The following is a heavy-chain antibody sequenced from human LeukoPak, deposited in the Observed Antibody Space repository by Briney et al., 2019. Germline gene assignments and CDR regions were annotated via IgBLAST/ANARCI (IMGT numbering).Heavy chain of an antibody. V-gene: IGHV4-39*07. CDR2: IYYSGST. Sequence: SETLSLTCTVSGGSISSSSYYWSWIPQPPGKGLEWIGSIYYSGSTYYNPSLKSRVTISVDTSKNEFSVKLSSVTAADTAVYYCARVGWEMATIRYFDYWGQGTLVTASS. CDR1: GGSISSSSYY. CDR3: ARVGWEMATIRYFDY. D-gene: IGHD5-24*01. J-gene: IGHJ4*02.